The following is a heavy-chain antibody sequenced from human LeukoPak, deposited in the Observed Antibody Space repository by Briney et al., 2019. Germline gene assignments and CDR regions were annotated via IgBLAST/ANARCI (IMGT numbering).Heavy chain of an antibody. Sequence: SQTLSLTCTVSGGSISSGGYYWSWIRQPPGKGLEWIGYLYHGGSPNYNSSLRSRVTISVDTSKNQLFLRLNSVTAAATAVYFCARDKSPTNRRAPFDIWGRGTLVTVSS. J-gene: IGHJ3*02. D-gene: IGHD1-14*01. CDR1: GGSISSGGYY. V-gene: IGHV4-61*08. CDR3: ARDKSPTNRRAPFDI. CDR2: LYHGGSP.